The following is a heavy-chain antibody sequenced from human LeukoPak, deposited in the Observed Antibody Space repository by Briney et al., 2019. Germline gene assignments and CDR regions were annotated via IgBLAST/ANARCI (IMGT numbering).Heavy chain of an antibody. CDR1: GYTFTGYY. CDR3: GLLWFEELYGYGMDV. J-gene: IGHJ6*02. V-gene: IGHV1-2*02. CDR2: INPNSGGT. D-gene: IGHD3-10*01. Sequence: GASVKVSCKASGYTFTGYYMHWVRQAPGQGLEWMGWINPNSGGTNYAQKFQGRVTMTRDTSISTAYMELSRLRSDDTAVYYCGLLWFEELYGYGMDVWGQGTTVTVSS.